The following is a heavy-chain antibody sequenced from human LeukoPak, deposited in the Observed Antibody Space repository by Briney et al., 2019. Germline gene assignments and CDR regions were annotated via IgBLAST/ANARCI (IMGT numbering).Heavy chain of an antibody. CDR1: GFTFSSYW. V-gene: IGHV3-74*01. CDR2: INSDGSST. J-gene: IGHJ1*01. CDR3: AIGPWGVIVVVPAAEGYFQH. D-gene: IGHD2-2*01. Sequence: PGGSLRLSCAASGFTFSSYWMHWVRQAPGKGLVWVSRINSDGSSTSYADSVKGRFTISRVNAKNTLYLQMNSLRAEDTAVYYCAIGPWGVIVVVPAAEGYFQHWGQGTLVTVSS.